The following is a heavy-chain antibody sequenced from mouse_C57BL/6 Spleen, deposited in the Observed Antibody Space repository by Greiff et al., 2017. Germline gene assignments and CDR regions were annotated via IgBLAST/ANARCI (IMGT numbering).Heavy chain of an antibody. D-gene: IGHD2-10*01. Sequence: QVQLQQPGAELVKPGASVNMSCKASGYTFTSYWITWVKQRPGQGLEWIGDIYPGSGSTNYNEKFKSKATLTVDTSSSTAYMQLSSLTSEDSAVYYCARFLLGDAMDYWGQGTSVTVSS. CDR3: ARFLLGDAMDY. CDR2: IYPGSGST. V-gene: IGHV1-55*01. CDR1: GYTFTSYW. J-gene: IGHJ4*01.